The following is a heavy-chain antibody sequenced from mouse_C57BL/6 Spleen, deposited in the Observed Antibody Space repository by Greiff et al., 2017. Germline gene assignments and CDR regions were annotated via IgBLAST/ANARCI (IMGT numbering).Heavy chain of an antibody. CDR3: ARGYGWDY. D-gene: IGHD2-10*02. Sequence: QVQLQQPGAELVKPGASVKLSCKASGYTFTSYWMQWVKQRPGQGLEWIGEIDPSDSYTNYNQTFKGKAPLTVDKSSSTAYSLLSSRTSDDASVYYCARGYGWDYWGQGTSVTVSS. CDR1: GYTFTSYW. V-gene: IGHV1-50*01. J-gene: IGHJ4*01. CDR2: IDPSDSYT.